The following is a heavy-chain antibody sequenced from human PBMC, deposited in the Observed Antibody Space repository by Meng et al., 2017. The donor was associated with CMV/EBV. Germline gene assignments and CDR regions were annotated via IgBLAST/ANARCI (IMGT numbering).Heavy chain of an antibody. V-gene: IGHV1-69*10. Sequence: SVKVSCKASVGTFSSYAISWVRQAPGQGLEWMGGIIPILGIANYAQKFQGRVTITADKSTSTVYMELSSLRSEDTAVYYCARGPTIFGVVTSFDYWGQGTLVTVSS. CDR1: VGTFSSYA. D-gene: IGHD3-3*01. CDR3: ARGPTIFGVVTSFDY. CDR2: IIPILGIA. J-gene: IGHJ4*02.